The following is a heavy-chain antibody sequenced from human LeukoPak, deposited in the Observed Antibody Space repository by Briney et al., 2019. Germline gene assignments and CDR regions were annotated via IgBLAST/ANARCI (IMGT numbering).Heavy chain of an antibody. Sequence: GGSLRLSCAASGFTFSNYWMTWVRQAPGKGLEWVANIKEDGSQKYYVGSVKGRFTVSGDNAKNSLYLQMNSLRAEDTAVYFCARDHQNGYYFYWGQGTVVTVSS. CDR3: ARDHQNGYYFY. V-gene: IGHV3-7*01. J-gene: IGHJ4*02. CDR2: IKEDGSQK. CDR1: GFTFSNYW. D-gene: IGHD3-22*01.